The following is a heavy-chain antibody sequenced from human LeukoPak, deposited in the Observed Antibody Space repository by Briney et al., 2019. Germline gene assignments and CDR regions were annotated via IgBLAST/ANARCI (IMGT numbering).Heavy chain of an antibody. D-gene: IGHD2-2*02. Sequence: GGSLRLSCAGSGFIFSSDSMNWVRQAPGKGLEWISYISSGSTTLYYADSVKGRFTISRDNAKNSLYLQMNSLRVEDTAMYYCARDIGDCSSLSCYNHYYYMDVWGKGTTVTVSS. J-gene: IGHJ6*03. CDR1: GFIFSSDS. CDR3: ARDIGDCSSLSCYNHYYYMDV. CDR2: ISSGSTTL. V-gene: IGHV3-48*04.